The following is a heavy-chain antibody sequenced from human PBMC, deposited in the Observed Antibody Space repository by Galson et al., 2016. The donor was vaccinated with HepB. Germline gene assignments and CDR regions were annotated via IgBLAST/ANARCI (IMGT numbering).Heavy chain of an antibody. Sequence: SVKVSCKASGYTLTDYAVTWVRQAPGQRLEWMGWINAGNGYTKYSQNFQGRVSITRDTTANIVYMELSSLRSEDTAVYYCARQYETDAGTALDFWGQGTLVTVSS. CDR2: INAGNGYT. D-gene: IGHD2/OR15-2a*01. CDR1: GYTLTDYA. CDR3: ARQYETDAGTALDF. V-gene: IGHV1-3*01. J-gene: IGHJ4*02.